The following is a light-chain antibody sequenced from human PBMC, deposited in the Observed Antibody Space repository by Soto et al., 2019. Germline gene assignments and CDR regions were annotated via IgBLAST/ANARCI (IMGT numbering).Light chain of an antibody. CDR3: AAWDDSLNGRV. CDR2: YDN. Sequence: QSVLTQPPSASGTPGQRVTISCSGSNSNIGSNTVNWYQQLPGTAPKLLIYYDNLRPSGVPDRISGSKSSTSASLAISGLQSDDEADYYCAAWDDSLNGRVFGTGTKLTVL. J-gene: IGLJ1*01. CDR1: NSNIGSNT. V-gene: IGLV1-44*01.